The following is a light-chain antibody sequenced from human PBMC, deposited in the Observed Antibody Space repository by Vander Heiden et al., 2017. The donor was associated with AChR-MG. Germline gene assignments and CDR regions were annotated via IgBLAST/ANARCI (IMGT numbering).Light chain of an antibody. Sequence: ETVLTPSPATLSLSPGERATLCCRPSHSVGNYLAWYQQKPGQAPRLLIYDASKRATGIPPRFSGSGSGTDFSLTISSLEPEDFAVYYCQQRNNWPPSLTFGGGTKVEIK. CDR1: HSVGNY. CDR2: DAS. J-gene: IGKJ4*01. V-gene: IGKV3-11*01. CDR3: QQRNNWPPSLT.